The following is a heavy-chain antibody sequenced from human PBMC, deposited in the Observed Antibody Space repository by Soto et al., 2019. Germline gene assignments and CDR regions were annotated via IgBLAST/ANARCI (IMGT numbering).Heavy chain of an antibody. V-gene: IGHV3-21*01. CDR1: GFTFSSYS. Sequence: EVQLVESGGGLVKPGGSLRLSCAASGFTFSSYSMNWVRQAPGKGLEWVSSISSSSSYIYYADSVKGRCTISRDNAKNSLYLQMNSLRAEDTAVYYCSRGRGAAGTDYVQYYGMDVLGQGTTVTVSS. J-gene: IGHJ6*02. CDR3: SRGRGAAGTDYVQYYGMDV. D-gene: IGHD6-13*01. CDR2: ISSSSSYI.